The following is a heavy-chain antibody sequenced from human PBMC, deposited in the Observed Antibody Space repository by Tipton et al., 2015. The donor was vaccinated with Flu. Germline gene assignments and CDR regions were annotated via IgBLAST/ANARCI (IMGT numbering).Heavy chain of an antibody. Sequence: VQLVQSGAEVKKSGESLKISCEGSGYSFTNFWIGWVRQMPGKGLEWMGIIHGGNSDTRYSPSFQGHVTISVDKSISTASLQWSSLRASDTALYYCARLLGGSGNSVAHDYWGQGTLVTVSS. J-gene: IGHJ4*02. CDR2: IHGGNSDT. CDR3: ARLLGGSGNSVAHDY. V-gene: IGHV5-51*03. CDR1: GYSFTNFW. D-gene: IGHD3-10*01.